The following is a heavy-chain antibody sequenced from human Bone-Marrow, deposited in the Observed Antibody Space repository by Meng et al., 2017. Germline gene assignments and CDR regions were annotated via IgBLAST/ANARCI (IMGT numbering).Heavy chain of an antibody. CDR2: ISYDGSNK. J-gene: IGHJ4*02. V-gene: IGHV3-30*04. Sequence: GGSLRLSCAASGFTFSSYAMHWVRQAPGKGLEWVAVISYDGSNKYYADSVKGRFTISRDNSKNTLYLQMNSLGAEDTAVYYCARDKAGPRGSYYFDYWGQGTLVTVSS. CDR3: ARDKAGPRGSYYFDY. CDR1: GFTFSSYA. D-gene: IGHD6-19*01.